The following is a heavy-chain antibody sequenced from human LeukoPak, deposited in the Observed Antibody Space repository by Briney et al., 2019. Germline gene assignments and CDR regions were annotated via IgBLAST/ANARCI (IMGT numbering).Heavy chain of an antibody. Sequence: GGSLRLSCAASGFTFSSYAMSWVRQAPGKGLEWVSAISGSGGSTYYADSVKGRFTISRDNAKNSLYLQMNSLRAEDTAVYYCARGGSVRLLGAFDIWGQGTMVTVSS. CDR1: GFTFSSYA. CDR3: ARGGSVRLLGAFDI. D-gene: IGHD3-10*01. J-gene: IGHJ3*02. CDR2: ISGSGGST. V-gene: IGHV3-23*01.